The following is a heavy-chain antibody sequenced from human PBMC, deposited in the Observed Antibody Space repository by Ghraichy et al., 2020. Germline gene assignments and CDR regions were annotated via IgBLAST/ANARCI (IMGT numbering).Heavy chain of an antibody. Sequence: GGSLRLSCAASGFTFSNFALNWVRQAPGKGLEWISYIRTSSDIYYADSVKGRFTISRDNAKNSLYLQMNSLRDEDTALYYCSRDSESTGGNLIFHYWGQGTLDTVSS. CDR1: GFTFSNFA. D-gene: IGHD4-23*01. CDR2: IRTSSDI. CDR3: SRDSESTGGNLIFHY. J-gene: IGHJ4*02. V-gene: IGHV3-48*02.